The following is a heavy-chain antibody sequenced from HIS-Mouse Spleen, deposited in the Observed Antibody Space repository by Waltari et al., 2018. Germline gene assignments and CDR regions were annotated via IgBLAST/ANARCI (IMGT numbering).Heavy chain of an antibody. CDR1: GGSISSSSYY. CDR2: IYYSGST. V-gene: IGHV4-39*07. D-gene: IGHD6-13*01. J-gene: IGHJ2*01. CDR3: AREIPYSSSWYDWYFDL. Sequence: QLQLQESGPGLVKPSETLSLTCTVSGGSISSSSYYWGWIRQPPGKGLEWIGSIYYSGSTYQNPSLKSRVTSSVATSKNQFSLKLSSVTAADTAVYYCAREIPYSSSWYDWYFDLWGRGTLVTVSS.